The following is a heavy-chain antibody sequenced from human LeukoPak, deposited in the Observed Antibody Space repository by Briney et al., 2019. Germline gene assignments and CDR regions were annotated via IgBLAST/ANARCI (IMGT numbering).Heavy chain of an antibody. V-gene: IGHV3-23*01. D-gene: IGHD5-24*01. J-gene: IGHJ4*02. Sequence: GGSLRLSCAASGFTFSSYAMSWVRQAPGKGLEWVSAISGSGGSTYYADSVKGRFTISRDNSKNTLYLQMDSLRAEDTAVYYCATDRQRWLQWYFDYWGQGTLVTVSS. CDR1: GFTFSSYA. CDR3: ATDRQRWLQWYFDY. CDR2: ISGSGGST.